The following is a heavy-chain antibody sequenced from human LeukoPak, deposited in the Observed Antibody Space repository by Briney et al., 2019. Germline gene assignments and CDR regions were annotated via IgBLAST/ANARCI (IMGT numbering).Heavy chain of an antibody. J-gene: IGHJ5*02. CDR3: AREAYQLPRRFGWFDP. CDR1: GGSISSYY. Sequence: PSETLSPTCTVSGGSISSYYWSWIRQPAGRGLEWIGRIYTSGSTNYNPSLKSRVTMSVDTSKNQFSLKLSSVTAAGTAVYYCAREAYQLPRRFGWFDPWGQGTLVTVSS. D-gene: IGHD2-2*01. V-gene: IGHV4-4*07. CDR2: IYTSGST.